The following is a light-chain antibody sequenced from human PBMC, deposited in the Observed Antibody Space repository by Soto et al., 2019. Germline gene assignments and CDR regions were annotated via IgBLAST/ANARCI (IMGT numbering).Light chain of an antibody. V-gene: IGKV4-1*01. Sequence: DIVMTQSPDSLAVSLGERATINCKSSQSVLYSSNNKNYLAWYQQKPGQPPKLLIYWASTRESGVPDRFSGSGSGTDFTLTISSLQAEDVAGYYCQQYYNPPQTFGQGTKVEIK. CDR2: WAS. J-gene: IGKJ1*01. CDR3: QQYYNPPQT. CDR1: QSVLYSSNNKNY.